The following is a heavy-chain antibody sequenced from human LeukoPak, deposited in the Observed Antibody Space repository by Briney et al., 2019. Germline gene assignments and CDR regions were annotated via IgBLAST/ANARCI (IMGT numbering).Heavy chain of an antibody. CDR2: IYSDGKT. D-gene: IGHD4-17*01. Sequence: PGGSLRLSCTASGLSVSGNYWHWVRQAPGKALEWVSIIYSDGKTLYTKSVKGRFTFSRDKSKNTFYLQMNSLRAEDTAVYFCTYGDYPLTYWGQGTLVTVS. V-gene: IGHV3-66*01. J-gene: IGHJ4*02. CDR1: GLSVSGNY. CDR3: TYGDYPLTY.